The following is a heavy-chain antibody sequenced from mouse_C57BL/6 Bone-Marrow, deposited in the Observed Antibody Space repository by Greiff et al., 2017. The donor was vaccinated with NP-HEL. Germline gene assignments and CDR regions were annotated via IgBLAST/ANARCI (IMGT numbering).Heavy chain of an antibody. CDR3: ARHDGYDGDY. D-gene: IGHD2-2*01. CDR2: ISSGGSYT. J-gene: IGHJ2*01. CDR1: GFTFSSYG. V-gene: IGHV5-6*01. Sequence: EVQGVESGGDLVKPGGSLKLSCAASGFTFSSYGMSWVRQTPDKRLEWVATISSGGSYTYYPDSVKGRFTSSRDNAKNTLYLQMSSLKSEDTAMYYCARHDGYDGDYWGQGTTLTVSS.